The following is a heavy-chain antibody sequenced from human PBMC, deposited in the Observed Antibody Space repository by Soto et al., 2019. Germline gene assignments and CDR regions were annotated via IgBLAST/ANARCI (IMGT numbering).Heavy chain of an antibody. D-gene: IGHD2-15*01. CDR1: GFTFSSYG. V-gene: IGHV3-30*18. CDR3: AKGVVVATTSFQH. Sequence: QVQLVESGGGVAQPGRSLRLSCAASGFTFSSYGMHWVRQAPGKGLEWVAVISYDGSDKYYADSVKGRFTISRDNSNNTLYLQMDSLRAEDTAVYYCAKGVVVATTSFQHWGQGTLVTVSS. J-gene: IGHJ1*01. CDR2: ISYDGSDK.